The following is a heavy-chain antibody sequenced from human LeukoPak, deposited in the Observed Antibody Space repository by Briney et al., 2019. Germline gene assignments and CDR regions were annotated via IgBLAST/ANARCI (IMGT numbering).Heavy chain of an antibody. CDR2: MNPNSGNT. D-gene: IGHD3-10*01. Sequence: ASVKVSCKASGYTFTSYDINWVRQATGQGLEWMGWMNPNSGNTGYAQKFQGRVTMTRNTSISTAYMELSSLRSEDTAVYYCARGAYYYGSGSRYYYGMDVWAKGPRSPSP. CDR1: GYTFTSYD. V-gene: IGHV1-8*01. CDR3: ARGAYYYGSGSRYYYGMDV. J-gene: IGHJ6*02.